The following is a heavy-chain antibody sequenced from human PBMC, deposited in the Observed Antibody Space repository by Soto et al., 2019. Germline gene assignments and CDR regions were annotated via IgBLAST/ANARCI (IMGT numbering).Heavy chain of an antibody. Sequence: QVQLVQSGAEVKKPGASVKVSCKSSGYTFTSYHIHWVRQAPGQGLEWMGIINPSGGSTRYPQKCQGRITMTRDTSPSTVYMELSSLRSEDTAVYFCARRLGDVSRELGFDPWGQGTLVTVSS. CDR1: GYTFTSYH. CDR3: ARRLGDVSRELGFDP. J-gene: IGHJ5*02. D-gene: IGHD3-16*01. V-gene: IGHV1-46*01. CDR2: INPSGGST.